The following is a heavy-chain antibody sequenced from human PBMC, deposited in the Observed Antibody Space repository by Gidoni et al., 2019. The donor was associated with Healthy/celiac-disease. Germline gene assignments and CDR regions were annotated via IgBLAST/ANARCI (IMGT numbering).Heavy chain of an antibody. J-gene: IGHJ4*02. CDR1: GYTFTSYA. CDR3: ARVPSGDYDSSGYYKALDYFDY. D-gene: IGHD3-22*01. Sequence: QVQLVQSGAEVKKPGASVKVSCKASGYTFTSYAMHWVRQAPGQRLEWMGWINAGNGNTKYSQKFQGRVTITRDTSASTAYMELSSLRSEDTAVYYCARVPSGDYDSSGYYKALDYFDYWGQGTLVTVSS. V-gene: IGHV1-3*01. CDR2: INAGNGNT.